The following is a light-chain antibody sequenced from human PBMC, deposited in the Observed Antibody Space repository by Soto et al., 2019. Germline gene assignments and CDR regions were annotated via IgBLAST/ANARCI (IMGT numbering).Light chain of an antibody. V-gene: IGLV1-44*01. J-gene: IGLJ3*02. CDR2: TDY. CDR1: NSNIGTYT. CDR3: ASWDDSLSGGV. Sequence: QSVLTQPPSASGTPGQRVVISCSGSNSNIGTYTVNWYQQLPGTAPRLLIYTDYQRPSGVPDRFSGSKSGTSASLAISGLQSEDEADYYSASWDDSLSGGVFGGGTKLTVL.